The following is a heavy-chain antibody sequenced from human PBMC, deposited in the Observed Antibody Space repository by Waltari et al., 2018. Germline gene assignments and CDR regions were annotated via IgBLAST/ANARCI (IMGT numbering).Heavy chain of an antibody. D-gene: IGHD2-15*01. CDR1: GFTFDDYA. J-gene: IGHJ3*02. Sequence: EVQLVESGGGLVQPGRSLRLSCAASGFTFDDYAMHWVRQAPGKGLEWVSGISWNSGSIGYADSVNGRFTISRDNAKNSLYLQMNSLRAEDTALYYCAKSECSGGSCYDAFDIWGQGTMVTVSS. CDR2: ISWNSGSI. CDR3: AKSECSGGSCYDAFDI. V-gene: IGHV3-9*01.